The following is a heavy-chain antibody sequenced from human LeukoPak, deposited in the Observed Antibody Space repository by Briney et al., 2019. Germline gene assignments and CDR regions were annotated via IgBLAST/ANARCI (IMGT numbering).Heavy chain of an antibody. D-gene: IGHD2-2*01. CDR2: ISGSGGST. Sequence: GGSLRLSCAASGFTFSSYAMSWVRQAPGKGLEWVSAISGSGGSTYYADSVKGRFTISRDNSKNTLYLQMNSLRAEDTAVYYCAKDGAGSQSYCSSTSCYVDYWGQGTLVTVSS. V-gene: IGHV3-23*01. J-gene: IGHJ4*02. CDR1: GFTFSSYA. CDR3: AKDGAGSQSYCSSTSCYVDY.